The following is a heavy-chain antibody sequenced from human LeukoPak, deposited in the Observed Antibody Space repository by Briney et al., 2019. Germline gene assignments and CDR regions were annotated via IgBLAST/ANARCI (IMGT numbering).Heavy chain of an antibody. V-gene: IGHV3-11*05. Sequence: PGGSLRLSCAGSGFIFSDFYINWIRQSPGKGLEWLAYISPDGSYTTYGDSVKGRFVISGDNAKNSVSLQMNSLGVEDTAVYFCASDQVSGVFDYWGQGARVTVS. D-gene: IGHD5/OR15-5a*01. CDR3: ASDQVSGVFDY. CDR2: ISPDGSYT. J-gene: IGHJ4*02. CDR1: GFIFSDFY.